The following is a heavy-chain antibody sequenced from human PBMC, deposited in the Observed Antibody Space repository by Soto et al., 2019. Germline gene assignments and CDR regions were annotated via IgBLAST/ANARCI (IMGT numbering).Heavy chain of an antibody. D-gene: IGHD2-21*02. V-gene: IGHV1-2*02. CDR3: ARDCGGDCYSYYFDY. J-gene: IGHJ4*02. CDR2: INPNSGGT. CDR1: GYTFNGYY. Sequence: ASVKVSCKASGYTFNGYYMHWVRQAPGQGLEWMGWINPNSGGTNYAQKFQGRVTMTRDTSISTAYMELSRLRSDDTAVYYCARDCGGDCYSYYFDYWGQGTLVTVSS.